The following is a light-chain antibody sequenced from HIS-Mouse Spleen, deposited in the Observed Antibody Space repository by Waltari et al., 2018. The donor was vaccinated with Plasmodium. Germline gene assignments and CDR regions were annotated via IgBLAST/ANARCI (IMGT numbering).Light chain of an antibody. CDR1: QGISSY. CDR2: AAS. CDR3: QQYYSYPLT. V-gene: IGKV1-8*01. J-gene: IGKJ4*01. Sequence: PMTQTLSPFSPPTEETVSLTCRASQGISSYLAWYQQKPGKAPKLLIYAASTLQSGVPSRFSGSGSGTDFTLTISCLQSEDFATYYCQQYYSYPLTFGGGTKVEIK.